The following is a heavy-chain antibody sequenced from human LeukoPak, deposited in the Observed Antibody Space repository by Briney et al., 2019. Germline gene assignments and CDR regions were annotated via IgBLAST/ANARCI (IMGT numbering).Heavy chain of an antibody. CDR3: ARGSSYGMDV. J-gene: IGHJ6*02. CDR2: INPSGGST. Sequence: GASVKVSCKASGYTFTSYYMHWVRQAPGQGLEWMGIINPSGGSTSYAQKFQGRVTMTRDTSISTAYMELSKLRSDDTAVYYCARGSSYGMDVWGQGTTVTVSS. CDR1: GYTFTSYY. V-gene: IGHV1-46*01.